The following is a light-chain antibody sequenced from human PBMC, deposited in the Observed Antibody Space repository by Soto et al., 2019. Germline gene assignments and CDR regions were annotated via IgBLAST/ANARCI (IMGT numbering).Light chain of an antibody. Sequence: QSVLTQPASVSGSPGQSITISCTATNSDVGSHNFVSWYQQYPGKAPKLLIYEASKRPSGLSNRFSGSKSGNTASLTISGLQAEDEADYYCCSLTNGATWVFGGGTKLTVL. CDR2: EAS. V-gene: IGLV2-23*01. CDR3: CSLTNGATWV. J-gene: IGLJ3*02. CDR1: NSDVGSHNF.